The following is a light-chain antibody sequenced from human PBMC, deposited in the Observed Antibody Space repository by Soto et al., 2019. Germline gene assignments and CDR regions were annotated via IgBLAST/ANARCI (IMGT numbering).Light chain of an antibody. V-gene: IGKV3-20*01. CDR2: GAS. CDR1: QSVSSSY. CDR3: QQYNPPLT. J-gene: IGKJ4*01. Sequence: IVFSPSPGTLALSPGERATPYWRASQSVSSSYLAWYQQKPGQAPRLLIYGASSRATGIPDRFSGSGSGTDFTLTISRLEPEDFAVYFCQQYNPPLTFGGGTKVDIK.